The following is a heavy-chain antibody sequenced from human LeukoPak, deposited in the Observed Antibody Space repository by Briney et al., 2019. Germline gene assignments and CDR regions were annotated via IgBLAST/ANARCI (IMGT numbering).Heavy chain of an antibody. CDR3: AREAYGSGNYPFDY. D-gene: IGHD3-10*01. CDR2: ITSNGANM. Sequence: SGGSLRLSCAASGFTVSSNYMSWVRQAPGKGLEWVSSITSNGANMYYADSVKGRFTISRDNAKNSLYLQMNSLRAEDTAVYYCAREAYGSGNYPFDYWGQGTLVTVSS. J-gene: IGHJ4*02. V-gene: IGHV3-21*01. CDR1: GFTVSSNY.